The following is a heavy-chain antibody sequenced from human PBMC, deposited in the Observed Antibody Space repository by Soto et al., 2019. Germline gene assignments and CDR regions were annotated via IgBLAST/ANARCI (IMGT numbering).Heavy chain of an antibody. CDR1: GGTFSSYA. J-gene: IGHJ4*02. V-gene: IGHV1-69*13. Sequence: SVKVSCKASGGTFSSYAISWVRQAPGQGLEWMGGIIPIFGTANYAQKFQGRVTITADESTSTAYMELSSLRSEDTAVYYRARGTMGATKPFDYWGQGTLVTSPQ. D-gene: IGHD1-26*01. CDR3: ARGTMGATKPFDY. CDR2: IIPIFGTA.